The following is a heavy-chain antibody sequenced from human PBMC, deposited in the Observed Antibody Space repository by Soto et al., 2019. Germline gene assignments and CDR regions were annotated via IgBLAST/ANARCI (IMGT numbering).Heavy chain of an antibody. J-gene: IGHJ4*02. CDR2: ISGSGGST. D-gene: IGHD3-10*01. Sequence: EVQLLESGGGLVQPGGSLKLSCAASGFTFSSYAMNWVRQAPGKGLEWVSVISGSGGSTYYADSVKGRFTISRDNSKNTLYLQMNSLRAEDTAVYYCAKRNYGSEFDYWGQGTLVTVSS. CDR1: GFTFSSYA. CDR3: AKRNYGSEFDY. V-gene: IGHV3-23*01.